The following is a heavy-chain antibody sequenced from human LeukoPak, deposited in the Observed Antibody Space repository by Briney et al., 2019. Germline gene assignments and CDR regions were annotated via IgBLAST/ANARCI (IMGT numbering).Heavy chain of an antibody. CDR3: AAGTFTFDY. Sequence: PGGSLRLSCAASGFTFSSYAMHWVRQAPGKGLEWVAVISYDGSNKYYADSVKGRFTIPRDNSKNTLYLQMNSLRAEDTAVYYCAAGTFTFDYWGQGTLVTVSS. CDR2: ISYDGSNK. CDR1: GFTFSSYA. J-gene: IGHJ4*02. D-gene: IGHD1-26*01. V-gene: IGHV3-30-3*01.